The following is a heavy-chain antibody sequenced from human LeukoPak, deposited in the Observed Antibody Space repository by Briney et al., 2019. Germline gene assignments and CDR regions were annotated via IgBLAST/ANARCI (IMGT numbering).Heavy chain of an antibody. CDR2: IYHSGST. CDR1: GYSISSGYY. D-gene: IGHD2-15*01. J-gene: IGHJ5*02. Sequence: SETLSLTCTVSGYSISSGYYWGWIRQPPGKGLEWIGSIYHSGSTYYNPSLKSRVTISVDTSKNQFSLKLSSVTAADTAVYYCARDHVVVVAATLVSPWFDPWGQGTLVTVSS. CDR3: ARDHVVVVAATLVSPWFDP. V-gene: IGHV4-38-2*02.